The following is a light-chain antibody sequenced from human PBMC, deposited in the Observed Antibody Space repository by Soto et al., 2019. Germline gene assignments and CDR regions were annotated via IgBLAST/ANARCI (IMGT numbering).Light chain of an antibody. J-gene: IGKJ1*01. CDR2: GAS. CDR3: QQYGRSPWT. V-gene: IGKV3-20*01. CDR1: QSVSSSY. Sequence: EIVLTQSPGTLSLSPGERATLSCRASQSVSSSYLAWYQQKPGPAPRLLIYGASSRATGIPDRFSGRGSGTDFNPTISRLDPVDFAVYHWQQYGRSPWTFGQGTKVEIK.